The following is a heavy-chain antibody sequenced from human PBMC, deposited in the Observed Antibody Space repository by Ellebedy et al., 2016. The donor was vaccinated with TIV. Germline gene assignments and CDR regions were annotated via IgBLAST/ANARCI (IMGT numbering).Heavy chain of an antibody. CDR1: GYTFTANY. Sequence: ASVKVSCKASGYTFTANYVHWVRQAPGQGPEWMGWINPDSGVTNFAQKFQGRVTMTRDTSVKTAYMELSRLESDDTAVYYCARVRRGSSGMDVWGQGTTVTVS. J-gene: IGHJ6*02. CDR2: INPDSGVT. CDR3: ARVRRGSSGMDV. D-gene: IGHD6-13*01. V-gene: IGHV1-2*02.